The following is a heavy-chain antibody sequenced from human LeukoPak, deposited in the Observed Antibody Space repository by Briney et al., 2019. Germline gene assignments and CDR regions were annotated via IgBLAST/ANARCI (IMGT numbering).Heavy chain of an antibody. CDR1: GFTFSSYG. CDR3: ARWSCDH. Sequence: GGSLRLSCAASGFTFSSYGMHWVRQAPGKGLEWVAVIWYDGSENYYADSVKGRFTISRDNSKNTLFLQMSSLTAEDTAVYYCARWSCDHWGQGTLVTVSS. CDR2: IWYDGSEN. J-gene: IGHJ5*02. V-gene: IGHV3-33*01.